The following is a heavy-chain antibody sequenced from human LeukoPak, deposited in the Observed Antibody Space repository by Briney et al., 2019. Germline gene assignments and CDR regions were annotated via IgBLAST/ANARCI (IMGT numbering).Heavy chain of an antibody. D-gene: IGHD3/OR15-3a*01. CDR2: IYHSGST. V-gene: IGHV4-38-2*02. CDR1: GYSISRGYS. CDR3: ARQEIGLRSFDP. Sequence: SSETLSLTCTVSGYSISRGYSWGWIRQPPGKGLEWIGNIYHSGSTNYSPSLKSRVTISVDTSKNQFSLNLSSVTAADTAVYYCARQEIGLRSFDPWGQGTLVTVSS. J-gene: IGHJ5*02.